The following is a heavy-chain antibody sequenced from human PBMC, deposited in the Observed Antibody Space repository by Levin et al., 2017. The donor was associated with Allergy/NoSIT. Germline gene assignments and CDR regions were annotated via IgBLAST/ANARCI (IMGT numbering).Heavy chain of an antibody. CDR1: GFTSSTYA. D-gene: IGHD6-13*01. V-gene: IGHV3-23*01. CDR3: AKDRVSDFRSSWGDFYNYAMDV. CDR2: ISGSGAST. Sequence: SCAASGFTSSTYAMSWVRQAPGKGLEWVSSISGSGASTYNANSVRGRLTISRDNSKNMVYLHMNSLRADDTAVFYCAKDRVSDFRSSWGDFYNYAMDVWGQGTTVTVSS. J-gene: IGHJ6*02.